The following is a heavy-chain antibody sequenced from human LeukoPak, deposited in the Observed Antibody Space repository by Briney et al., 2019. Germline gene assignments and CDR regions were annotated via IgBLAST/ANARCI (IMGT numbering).Heavy chain of an antibody. CDR1: GVTFSNFA. Sequence: PGGSLRLSCAASGVTFSNFAMNWVRQGPGKGLEWVSSISGSGSSTFHADSVRGRFTISRDNSKSTLSLQMNSLRAEDTAVYYCAKDRGGSSWPLFDYWGQGKLVTVSS. V-gene: IGHV3-23*01. J-gene: IGHJ4*02. CDR2: ISGSGSST. CDR3: AKDRGGSSWPLFDY. D-gene: IGHD1-26*01.